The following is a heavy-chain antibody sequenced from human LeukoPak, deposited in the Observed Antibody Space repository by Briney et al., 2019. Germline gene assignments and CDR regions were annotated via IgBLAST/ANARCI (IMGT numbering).Heavy chain of an antibody. V-gene: IGHV4-4*09. CDR2: IFSNGGT. J-gene: IGHJ6*03. CDR3: ARIPGYSYYYMDV. D-gene: IGHD2-21*01. Sequence: ASETLSLTCSVSGGSISSYYWSWIRQPPGKGLEWIGYIFSNGGTSYNPSLVSRVTIFVDTSKKQFSLKLTSVTAADTAVYYCARIPGYSYYYMDVWGKGTPVIVSS. CDR1: GGSISSYY.